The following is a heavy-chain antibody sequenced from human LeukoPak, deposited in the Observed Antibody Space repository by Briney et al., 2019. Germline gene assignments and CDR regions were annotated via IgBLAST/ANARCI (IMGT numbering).Heavy chain of an antibody. Sequence: ASVKVSCKASGGTFRSYAISWVRQAPGQGLEWMGWINPNSGGTNYAQKFQGRVTMTRDTSISTAYMELSRLRSDDTAVYYCARDNGYSSSWNYFDYWGQGTLVTVSS. CDR3: ARDNGYSSSWNYFDY. J-gene: IGHJ4*02. D-gene: IGHD6-13*01. V-gene: IGHV1-2*02. CDR1: GGTFRSYA. CDR2: INPNSGGT.